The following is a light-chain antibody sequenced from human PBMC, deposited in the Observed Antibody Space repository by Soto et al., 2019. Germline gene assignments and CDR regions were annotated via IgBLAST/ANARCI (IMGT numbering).Light chain of an antibody. CDR3: QQRSNWPPYT. V-gene: IGKV3-11*01. J-gene: IGKJ2*01. CDR1: QRVSSS. Sequence: EIVLTQSPATLSLSPGERATLSCRASQRVSSSLAWYQQKPGKAPRLLIYDASNRATGIPARFSGSGSGTDFTLTISSLEPEDFAVYYCQQRSNWPPYTFGQGTKLEIK. CDR2: DAS.